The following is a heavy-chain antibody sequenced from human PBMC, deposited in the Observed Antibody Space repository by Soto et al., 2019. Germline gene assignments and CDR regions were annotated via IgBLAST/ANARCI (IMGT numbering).Heavy chain of an antibody. J-gene: IGHJ3*02. Sequence: ASVKVSCKASGYTFTSYAMHWVRQAPGQRFEWMGWINAGNGNTKYSQKFQGRVTITSDTSASTAYMELSSLRSEDTAVYYCARVGGVAGYDAFDIWGQGTMVTVSS. CDR3: ARVGGVAGYDAFDI. D-gene: IGHD6-19*01. CDR1: GYTFTSYA. CDR2: INAGNGNT. V-gene: IGHV1-3*01.